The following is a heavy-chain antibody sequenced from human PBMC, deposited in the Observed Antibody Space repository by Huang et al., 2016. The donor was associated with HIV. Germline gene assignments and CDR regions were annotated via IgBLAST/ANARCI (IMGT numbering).Heavy chain of an antibody. V-gene: IGHV4-30-4*08. Sequence: QVQLQESGPGLVKPSQTLSLTCTVSGDSIRSGGYYWTWIRQSPAKGLGWIGYIYDSGSSDYNPSLKSRVSISIDAFKNRVSLKLKSVTVADTAVYYCARAPATHSVFFYWGQGTLVTVSA. CDR3: ARAPATHSVFFY. J-gene: IGHJ4*02. D-gene: IGHD3-3*01. CDR2: IYDSGSS. CDR1: GDSIRSGGYY.